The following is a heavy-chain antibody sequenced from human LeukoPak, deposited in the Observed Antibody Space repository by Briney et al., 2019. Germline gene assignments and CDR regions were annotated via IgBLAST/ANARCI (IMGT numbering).Heavy chain of an antibody. J-gene: IGHJ4*02. CDR3: ARHGTGVGATTAVDY. D-gene: IGHD1-26*01. CDR1: GGSISSSSYY. V-gene: IGHV4-39*01. CDR2: IYYSGST. Sequence: SDTLSLTCTVSGGSISSSSYYWGWIRQPPGKGLEWIGSIYYSGSTYYNPSLKSRVTISVDTSKNQFSLRLTSVTAADTAVYSCARHGTGVGATTAVDYWGQGTLVTVSS.